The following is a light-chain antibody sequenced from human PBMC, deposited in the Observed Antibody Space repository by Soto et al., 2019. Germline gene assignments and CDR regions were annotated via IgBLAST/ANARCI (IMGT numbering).Light chain of an antibody. CDR3: QQSYSTPWT. J-gene: IGKJ1*01. Sequence: DIQMTQSPSSLSASVGDRVTITCRASQSISSYLNWYQQKPGKAPKLLIYAASSLQSGVPSRFSGSGSGTDFTLTISRLQPEDVATYYCQQSYSTPWTCGQGTKVDIK. V-gene: IGKV1-39*01. CDR1: QSISSY. CDR2: AAS.